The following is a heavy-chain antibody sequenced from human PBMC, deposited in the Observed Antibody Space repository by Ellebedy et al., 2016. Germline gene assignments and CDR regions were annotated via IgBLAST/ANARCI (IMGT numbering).Heavy chain of an antibody. CDR1: GGSFSGYY. CDR3: ARFGSRYSSSSFWYFDL. V-gene: IGHV4-34*01. Sequence: SETLSLTCAVYGGSFSGYYWSWIRQPPGKGLEWIGEINHSGSTNYNPSLKSRVTISVDTSKNQFSLKLSSVTAADTAVYYCARFGSRYSSSSFWYFDLWGRGTLVTVSS. D-gene: IGHD6-6*01. CDR2: INHSGST. J-gene: IGHJ2*01.